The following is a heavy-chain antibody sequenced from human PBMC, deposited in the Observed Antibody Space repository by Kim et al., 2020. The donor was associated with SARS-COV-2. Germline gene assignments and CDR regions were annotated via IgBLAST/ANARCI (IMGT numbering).Heavy chain of an antibody. CDR3: ARLKGYCSSTSCYEYFQH. Sequence: SETLSLTCTVSGGSISSSSYYWGWIRQPPGKGLEWIGSIYYSGSTYYNPSLKSRVTISVDTSKNQFSLKLSSVTAADTAVYYCARLKGYCSSTSCYEYFQHWGQGTLVTVSS. CDR1: GGSISSSSYY. CDR2: IYYSGST. D-gene: IGHD2-2*01. J-gene: IGHJ1*01. V-gene: IGHV4-39*01.